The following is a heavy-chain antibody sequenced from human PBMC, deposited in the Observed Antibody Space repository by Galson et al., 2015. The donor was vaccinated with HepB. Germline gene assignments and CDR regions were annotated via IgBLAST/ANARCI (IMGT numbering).Heavy chain of an antibody. D-gene: IGHD3-22*01. CDR3: ARGLPLYYDSSGYYHY. J-gene: IGHJ4*02. Sequence: SETLSLTCAVYGGSFSGYYWSWIRQPPGKGLEWIGEINHSGSTNYNPSLKSRVTISVDTSKDQFSLKLSSVTAADTAVYYCARGLPLYYDSSGYYHYWGQGTLVTVSS. CDR1: GGSFSGYY. V-gene: IGHV4-34*01. CDR2: INHSGST.